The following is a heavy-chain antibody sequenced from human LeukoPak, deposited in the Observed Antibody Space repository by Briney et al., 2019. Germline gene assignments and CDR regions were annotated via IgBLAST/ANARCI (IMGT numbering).Heavy chain of an antibody. J-gene: IGHJ5*02. CDR3: ARHDLDWFDP. CDR1: GGSIGSYY. V-gene: IGHV4-59*08. CDR2: IYYSGST. Sequence: SETLSLTCTVSGGSIGSYYWSWIRQPPGKGLEWIGYIYYSGSTNYNPSLKSRVTISVDKSKNQFSLKLSSVTAADTAVYYCARHDLDWFDPWGQGTLVTVSS.